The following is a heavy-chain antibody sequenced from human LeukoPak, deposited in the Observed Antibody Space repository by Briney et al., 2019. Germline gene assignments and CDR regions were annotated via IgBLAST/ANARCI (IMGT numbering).Heavy chain of an antibody. Sequence: PGGSLRLSCAASGFTFSSYAMSWVRQAPGKGREWVSAISGSGGSTYYADSVKGRFTISRDNSKNTLYLQMNSLRAEDTAVYYCAKEQDIVVVPAATPFDYWGQGTLVTVSS. CDR2: ISGSGGST. D-gene: IGHD2-2*01. CDR3: AKEQDIVVVPAATPFDY. J-gene: IGHJ4*02. V-gene: IGHV3-23*01. CDR1: GFTFSSYA.